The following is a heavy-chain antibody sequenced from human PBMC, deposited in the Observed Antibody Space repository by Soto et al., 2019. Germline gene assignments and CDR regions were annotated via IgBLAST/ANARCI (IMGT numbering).Heavy chain of an antibody. CDR1: GASISTYY. J-gene: IGHJ5*02. V-gene: IGHV4-4*07. D-gene: IGHD2-15*01. CDR3: ARDWAHCSRGTCYPVWYDP. CDR2: LYTSGTT. Sequence: SETLSLTCTVSGASISTYYWSWIRQPAGKGLEWIGRLYTSGTTNYNPSLKSRVTMSVDTSKNQFSLKLGSVTAADTAVYFCARDWAHCSRGTCYPVWYDPGGPGTLGTVSS.